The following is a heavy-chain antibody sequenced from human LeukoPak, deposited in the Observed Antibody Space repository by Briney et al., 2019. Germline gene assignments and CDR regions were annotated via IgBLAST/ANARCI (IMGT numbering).Heavy chain of an antibody. V-gene: IGHV3-7*01. CDR2: IKQDGSEK. D-gene: IGHD5-24*01. CDR1: GFTFSSYW. Sequence: GGSRRLSCAAPGFTFSSYWMSWVRQAPVKGREWVANIKQDGSEKYYVGSVKGRFTISRDNAKNSLYLQMNSLRAEDTAVYYCARVKVRAGYPFDYWGQGTLATVSS. CDR3: ARVKVRAGYPFDY. J-gene: IGHJ4*02.